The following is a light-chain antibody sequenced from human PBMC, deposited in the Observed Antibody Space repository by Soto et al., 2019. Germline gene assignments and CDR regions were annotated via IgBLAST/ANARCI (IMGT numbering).Light chain of an antibody. CDR3: QQYNSYSPWT. CDR1: QSISSW. J-gene: IGKJ1*01. CDR2: KAS. V-gene: IGKV1-5*03. Sequence: DIQMTQSPSTLSASVGDRVTINCRASQSISSWLAWYQQKPGKAPKLLIYKASSLESGVPSRFSGSGSGTEFTLTISSLQPDYFATYYCQQYNSYSPWTFGQGTKVEIK.